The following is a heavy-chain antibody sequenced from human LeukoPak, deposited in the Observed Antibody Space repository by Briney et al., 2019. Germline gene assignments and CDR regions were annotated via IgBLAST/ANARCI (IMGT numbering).Heavy chain of an antibody. V-gene: IGHV1-69*05. Sequence: SVKVSCKASGYTFTSYAISWVRQAPGQGLEWMGRIIPIFGTANYAQKFQGRVTITTDESTSTAYMELSSLRSEDTAVYYCARVSEIYDSSGYYLGFDYWGQGTLVTVSS. CDR2: IIPIFGTA. CDR3: ARVSEIYDSSGYYLGFDY. CDR1: GYTFTSYA. J-gene: IGHJ4*02. D-gene: IGHD3-22*01.